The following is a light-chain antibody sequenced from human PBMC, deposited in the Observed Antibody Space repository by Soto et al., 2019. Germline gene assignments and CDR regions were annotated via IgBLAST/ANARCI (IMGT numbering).Light chain of an antibody. V-gene: IGLV2-14*01. CDR2: EVS. J-gene: IGLJ1*01. CDR3: LSYTTSSSYV. Sequence: QSALTQPASVSGSPGQSFTISCTGTSSDVGAYNRVSWYQQHSGKAPKLMIYEVSNRPSGVSNRFSGSKSGNTASLTISGLQAEDEADYYCLSYTTSSSYVFGTGTKLTVL. CDR1: SSDVGAYNR.